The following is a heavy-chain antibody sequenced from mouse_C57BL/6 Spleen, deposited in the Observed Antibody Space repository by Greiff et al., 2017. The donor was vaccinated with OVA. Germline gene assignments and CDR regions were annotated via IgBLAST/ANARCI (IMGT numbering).Heavy chain of an antibody. V-gene: IGHV1-64*01. CDR3: ARERYGYDYFDY. CDR1: GYTFTSYW. D-gene: IGHD2-2*01. CDR2: IHPNSGST. J-gene: IGHJ2*01. Sequence: VQLQQPGAELVKPGASVKLSCKASGYTFTSYWMHWVKQRPGQGLEWIGMIHPNSGSTNYNEKFKSKATLTVDKSSSTAYMQLSSLTSEDSAVYYCARERYGYDYFDYWGKGTTLTVSS.